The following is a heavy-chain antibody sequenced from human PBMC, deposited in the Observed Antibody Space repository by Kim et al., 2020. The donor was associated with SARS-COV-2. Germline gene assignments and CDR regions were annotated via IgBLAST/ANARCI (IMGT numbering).Heavy chain of an antibody. J-gene: IGHJ4*02. D-gene: IGHD6-13*01. V-gene: IGHV7-4-1*02. CDR2: P. Sequence: PAYAQGFTGRFVFSLDTSVSTAYLQFSSLKAEDTAVYYCARGFNSSSLGVWGQGTLVTVSS. CDR3: ARGFNSSSLGV.